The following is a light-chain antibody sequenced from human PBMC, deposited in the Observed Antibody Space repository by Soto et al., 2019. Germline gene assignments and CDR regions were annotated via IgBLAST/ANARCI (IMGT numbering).Light chain of an antibody. CDR3: QTSVTGIVV. CDR2: LNSDGSH. J-gene: IGLJ2*01. V-gene: IGLV4-69*01. CDR1: SGHSNYA. Sequence: QPVLTQSPSASASLGASVKLTCTLSSGHSNYAIAWHQQQPEKGPRYLMKLNSDGSHSKGDGIPDRFSGSSSGAERYLTISSLPSEDEADYYCQTSVTGIVVFGGGTKLTVL.